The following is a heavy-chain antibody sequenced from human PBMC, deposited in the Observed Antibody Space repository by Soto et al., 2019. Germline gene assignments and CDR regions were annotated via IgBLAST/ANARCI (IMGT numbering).Heavy chain of an antibody. CDR2: FYYTGSI. D-gene: IGHD4-17*01. J-gene: IGHJ4*02. CDR1: GGSVSSGNYF. Sequence: SETLSLTCTVSGGSVSSGNYFWSWIRQPPGKGLEWIGYFYYTGSINYNPSLKSRVTISIDTSKNQFSLKLSSVTAADTAVYYCARSQTTVTSYDYWGQGTLVTVSS. CDR3: ARSQTTVTSYDY. V-gene: IGHV4-61*01.